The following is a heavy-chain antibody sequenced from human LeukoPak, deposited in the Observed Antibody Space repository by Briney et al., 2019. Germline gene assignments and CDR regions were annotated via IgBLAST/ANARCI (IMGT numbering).Heavy chain of an antibody. D-gene: IGHD3-10*01. CDR2: IYYSGST. Sequence: PSETLSLTCTVSGGSISSYYWSWIRQPPGKGLEWIGYIYYSGSTNYNPSLESRVTISVDTSKNQFSLKLSSVTAADTAVYYCARASDYYGSGSYYNYYYYYYMDVWGKGTTVTISS. V-gene: IGHV4-59*01. J-gene: IGHJ6*03. CDR1: GGSISSYY. CDR3: ARASDYYGSGSYYNYYYYYYMDV.